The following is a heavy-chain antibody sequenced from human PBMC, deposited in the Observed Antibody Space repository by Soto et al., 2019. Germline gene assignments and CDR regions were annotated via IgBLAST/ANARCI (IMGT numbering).Heavy chain of an antibody. Sequence: GGSLRLSCAASGFTFSSYAMSWVSQAPGKGLEWVAVITDSGSNKYYADSVKGRFTISRDNSKNTLYLQMNSLRAEDTALYYSAKWDSSADAFDIWGQGTMVTVSS. D-gene: IGHD3-10*01. CDR2: ITDSGSNK. J-gene: IGHJ3*02. V-gene: IGHV3-23*01. CDR3: AKWDSSADAFDI. CDR1: GFTFSSYA.